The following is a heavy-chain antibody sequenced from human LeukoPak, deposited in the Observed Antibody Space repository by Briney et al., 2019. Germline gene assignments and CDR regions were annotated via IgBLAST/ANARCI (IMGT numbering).Heavy chain of an antibody. D-gene: IGHD3-3*01. CDR1: GFSLSTSGVG. Sequence: QSGPTLVKPTQTLTLTCTFSGFSLSTSGVGVGWIRQPPGKALEWLALIYWNDDKRYSPSLKSRLTITKDTSKNQVVLTMTNMDPVDTATYYCAHRPDYDFWSGYYLLGVYFDYWGQGTLVTVSS. CDR3: AHRPDYDFWSGYYLLGVYFDY. CDR2: IYWNDDK. J-gene: IGHJ4*02. V-gene: IGHV2-5*01.